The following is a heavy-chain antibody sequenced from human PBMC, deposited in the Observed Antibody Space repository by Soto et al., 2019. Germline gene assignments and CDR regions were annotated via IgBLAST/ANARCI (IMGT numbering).Heavy chain of an antibody. J-gene: IGHJ6*03. CDR3: SKVGAVATAEDYMAV. D-gene: IGHD3-16*01. CDR1: GFIFITYG. Sequence: QVQLLESGGGVVQPGRSLRLSCAASGFIFITYGMHWVRQAPGKGLEWVSTISSDGRNTYYADSVKGRYTISRDNSKNTIDLQINGLRSEDTAVYSCSKVGAVATAEDYMAVWGRWTAVTVS. V-gene: IGHV3-30*18. CDR2: ISSDGRNT.